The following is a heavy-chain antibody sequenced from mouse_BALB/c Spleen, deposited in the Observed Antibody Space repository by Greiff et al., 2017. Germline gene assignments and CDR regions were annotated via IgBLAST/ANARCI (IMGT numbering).Heavy chain of an antibody. CDR1: GYTFSSYW. D-gene: IGHD2-12*01. J-gene: IGHJ4*01. Sequence: QVQLKESGAELMKPGASVKISCKATGYTFSSYWIEWVKQRPGHGLEWIGEILPGSGSTNYNEKFKGKATFTADKSSNTAYMQLRSLTSEDSAVYYCARSGDDVRDAMDYWGQGTSVTVSS. V-gene: IGHV1-9*01. CDR3: ARSGDDVRDAMDY. CDR2: ILPGSGST.